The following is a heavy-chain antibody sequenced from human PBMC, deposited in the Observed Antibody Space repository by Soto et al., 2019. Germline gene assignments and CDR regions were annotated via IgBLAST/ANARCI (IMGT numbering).Heavy chain of an antibody. CDR3: TTDYGAYVSYFQH. CDR2: IKSKTDGGTT. CDR1: GFTFSNAW. Sequence: GGSLILSCAASGFTFSNAWMSWVRQAPGKGLEWVGRIKSKTDGGTTDYAAPVKGRFTISRDDSKNTLYLQMNSLKTEDTAVYYCTTDYGAYVSYFQHWGQGTLVTVSS. V-gene: IGHV3-15*01. D-gene: IGHD4-17*01. J-gene: IGHJ1*01.